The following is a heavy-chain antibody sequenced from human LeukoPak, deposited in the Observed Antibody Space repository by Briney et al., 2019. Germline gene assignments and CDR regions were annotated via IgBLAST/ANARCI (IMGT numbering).Heavy chain of an antibody. CDR1: GGSFSGYY. J-gene: IGHJ6*03. Sequence: SETLSLTCAVYGGSFSGYYWSWIRQPPGKGLEWIGEINHSGSTNYNPSLKSRVTISVDTSKNQFSLKLSSVTAADTAVYYCARLYYYDSSGPHYYMDVWGKGITVTVSS. CDR2: INHSGST. D-gene: IGHD3-22*01. V-gene: IGHV4-34*01. CDR3: ARLYYYDSSGPHYYMDV.